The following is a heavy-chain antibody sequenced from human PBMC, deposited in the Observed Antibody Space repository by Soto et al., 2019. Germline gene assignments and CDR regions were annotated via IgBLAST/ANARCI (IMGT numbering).Heavy chain of an antibody. J-gene: IGHJ6*02. CDR2: ISYDGSNK. V-gene: IGHV3-30*03. D-gene: IGHD3-22*01. Sequence: GGSLRLSCAASGFTFSSYGMHWVRQAPGKGLEWVAVISYDGSNKYYADSVKGRFTISRDNSKNTLYLQMNSLRAEDTAVYYCAREGYYYDSSGSWGPENYYYYGMDVWGQGTTVTVSS. CDR3: AREGYYYDSSGSWGPENYYYYGMDV. CDR1: GFTFSSYG.